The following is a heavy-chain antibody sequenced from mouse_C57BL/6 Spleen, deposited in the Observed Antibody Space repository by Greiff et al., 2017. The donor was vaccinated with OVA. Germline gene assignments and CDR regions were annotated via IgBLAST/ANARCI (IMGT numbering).Heavy chain of an antibody. J-gene: IGHJ2*01. CDR1: GYSITSGYY. CDR3: ARKSMGSSSDY. CDR2: ISYDGSN. D-gene: IGHD1-1*01. V-gene: IGHV3-6*01. Sequence: EVQVVESGPGLVKPSQSLSLTCSVTGYSITSGYYWNWIRQFPGNKLEWMGYISYDGSNNYNPSLKNRISITRDTSKNQFFLKLNSVTTEDTATYYCARKSMGSSSDYWGQGTTLTVSS.